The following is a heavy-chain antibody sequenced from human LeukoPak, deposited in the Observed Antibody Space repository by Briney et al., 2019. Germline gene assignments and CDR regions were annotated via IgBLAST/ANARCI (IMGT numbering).Heavy chain of an antibody. V-gene: IGHV3-33*01. CDR2: IWYDGSNK. J-gene: IGHJ6*02. CDR3: ARDRYSSSWYQASYYGMDV. Sequence: PGRSLRLSCAASGFTFSSYGMHWVRQAPGKGLEWVAVIWYDGSNKYYADSVKGRFTISRDNSKNTLYLQMNSLRAEDTAVYYCARDRYSSSWYQASYYGMDVWGQGTTVTVSS. D-gene: IGHD6-13*01. CDR1: GFTFSSYG.